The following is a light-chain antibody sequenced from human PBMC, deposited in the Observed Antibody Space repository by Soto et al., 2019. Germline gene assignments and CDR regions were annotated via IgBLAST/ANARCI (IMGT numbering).Light chain of an antibody. J-gene: IGLJ3*02. Sequence: QSALTQPPSASGSPGQSVTISCTGTSNDIGAYKYVSWYQQHPGKAPKLMIYEVSKRPSGVPDRFSGSKSGDTASLTVSGLQAEDEADYYCSSYAGNNNLVFGGGTKLTVL. CDR1: SNDIGAYKY. CDR3: SSYAGNNNLV. CDR2: EVS. V-gene: IGLV2-8*01.